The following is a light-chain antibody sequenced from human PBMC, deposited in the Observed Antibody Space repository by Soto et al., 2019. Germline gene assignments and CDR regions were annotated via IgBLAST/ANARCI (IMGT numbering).Light chain of an antibody. CDR3: QQYNKWPR. V-gene: IGKV3-20*01. J-gene: IGKJ3*01. Sequence: ELVLTQSPGTLSLSPGERASLSCRASQTVNNNYLAWYQQIPGQAPRLLISGASGRATGTPDRFSGSASGTDFTLTISSLQSEDFTVYYCQQYNKWPRFGPGTKVDIK. CDR1: QTVNNNY. CDR2: GAS.